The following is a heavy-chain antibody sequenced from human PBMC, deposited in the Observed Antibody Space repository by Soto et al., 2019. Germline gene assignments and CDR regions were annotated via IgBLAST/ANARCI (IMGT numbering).Heavy chain of an antibody. CDR2: IIPILGIA. D-gene: IGHD5-12*01. CDR3: AREGVAPYYYYGMDV. J-gene: IGHJ6*02. V-gene: IGHV1-69*04. CDR1: GGTFSSYT. Sequence: SVKVSCKASGGTFSSYTISWVRQAPGQGLEWMGRIIPILGIANYAQKLQGRVTMTTDTSTSTVHMEVRSLRSDDTAVYYCAREGVAPYYYYGMDVWGQGTPVTV.